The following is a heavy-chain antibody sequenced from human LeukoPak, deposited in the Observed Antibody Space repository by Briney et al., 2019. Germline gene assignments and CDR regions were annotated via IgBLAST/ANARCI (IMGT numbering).Heavy chain of an antibody. CDR3: ARVPEGERSAYYFNY. D-gene: IGHD3-3*01. CDR1: GFTFSDYY. J-gene: IGHJ4*02. CDR2: ISGITTTSIPTTI. V-gene: IGHV3-11*01. Sequence: PGGSLRLSCAASGFTFSDYYMSWIRQAPGKGLEWVSYISGITTTSIPTTIYYADSVKGRFTISRDNAKNSLYLQMNSLRAEDTGVYYCARVPEGERSAYYFNYWGQGTLVTVSS.